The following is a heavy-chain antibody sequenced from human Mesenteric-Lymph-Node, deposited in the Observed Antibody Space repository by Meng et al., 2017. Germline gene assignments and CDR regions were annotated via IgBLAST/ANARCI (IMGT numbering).Heavy chain of an antibody. V-gene: IGHV4-4*07. CDR2: VYYSGTT. D-gene: IGHD2-2*01. J-gene: IGHJ3*02. CDR1: GGSFSGYY. Sequence: SQTLSLTCAVYGGSFSGYYWSWIRQPAGKGLEWLGRVYYSGTTTYNPSLKSRVDASVDTSKSQFSLKLRSVTAADTAVYYCARDLSAMGVSGHAFEIWGQGTMVTVSS. CDR3: ARDLSAMGVSGHAFEI.